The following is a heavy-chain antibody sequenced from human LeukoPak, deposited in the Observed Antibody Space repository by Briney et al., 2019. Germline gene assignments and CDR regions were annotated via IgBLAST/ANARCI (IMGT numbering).Heavy chain of an antibody. CDR2: INGDGSSA. CDR3: AREGAYGQYGWFAS. J-gene: IGHJ5*01. D-gene: IGHD4-17*01. V-gene: IGHV3-74*01. Sequence: GGSLRLACAASGFTFSSYAMSWVRQAPGKGLVWVSRINGDGSSAGHADSVKGRFTISRDNAKNTLYLQMNSLRVEDTAVYFCAREGAYGQYGWFASGGQGILVTVSS. CDR1: GFTFSSYA.